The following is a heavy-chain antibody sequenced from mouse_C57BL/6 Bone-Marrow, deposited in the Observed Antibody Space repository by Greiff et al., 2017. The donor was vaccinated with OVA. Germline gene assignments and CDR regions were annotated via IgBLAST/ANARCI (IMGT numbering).Heavy chain of an antibody. Sequence: QVQLQQPGAELVKPGASVKLSCKASGFTFTSYWMQWVKQRPGKGLAWIGEIVTSDSYTNYNQKIKGKATLTVDTSSSTAYMQLNSLTSEDSAVYYCASAVFAYWGQGTLVTVSA. CDR2: IVTSDSYT. CDR3: ASAVFAY. CDR1: GFTFTSYW. V-gene: IGHV1-50*01. J-gene: IGHJ3*01.